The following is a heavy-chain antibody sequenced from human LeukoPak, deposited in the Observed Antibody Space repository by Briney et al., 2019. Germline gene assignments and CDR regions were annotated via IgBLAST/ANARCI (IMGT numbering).Heavy chain of an antibody. CDR3: ARLKQQLVPLEYYMDV. Sequence: GGSLRLSCAASGFTFSSYSMNWVRQAPGKGLEWVSSISSSSSYIYYADSVKGRFTISRDNAKNSLYLQMNSLRAEDTAVYYCARLKQQLVPLEYYMDVWGKGTTVTVSS. CDR1: GFTFSSYS. D-gene: IGHD6-13*01. J-gene: IGHJ6*03. V-gene: IGHV3-21*01. CDR2: ISSSSSYI.